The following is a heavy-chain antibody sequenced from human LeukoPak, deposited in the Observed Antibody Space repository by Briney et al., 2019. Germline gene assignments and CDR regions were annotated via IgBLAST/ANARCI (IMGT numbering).Heavy chain of an antibody. CDR3: ARENYYDSSGYYAPQGLFDY. Sequence: SETLSLTCAVYGGSFSGYYWSWIRQPAGKGLEWIGRIYTSGSTNYNPSLKSRVTMSVDTSKNQFSLKLSSVTAADTAVHYCARENYYDSSGYYAPQGLFDYWGQGTLVTVSS. V-gene: IGHV4-4*07. D-gene: IGHD3-22*01. CDR1: GGSFSGYY. J-gene: IGHJ4*02. CDR2: IYTSGST.